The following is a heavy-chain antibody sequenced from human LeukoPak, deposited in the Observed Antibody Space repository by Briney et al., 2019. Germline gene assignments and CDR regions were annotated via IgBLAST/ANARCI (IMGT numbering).Heavy chain of an antibody. V-gene: IGHV3-74*01. CDR3: AKVRKDGYNNYYYYMDV. J-gene: IGHJ6*03. CDR1: GFTFSSYW. Sequence: GGSLRLSCAGSGFTFSSYWMHWVRQAPGKGLVWVSRISTDASSTTYADSVKGRFTISRDNSKNTLYLQMNSLRAEDTAVYYCAKVRKDGYNNYYYYMDVWGKGTTVTVSS. D-gene: IGHD5-24*01. CDR2: ISTDASST.